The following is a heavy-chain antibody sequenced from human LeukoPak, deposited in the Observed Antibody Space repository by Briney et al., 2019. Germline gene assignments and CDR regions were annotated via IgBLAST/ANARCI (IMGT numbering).Heavy chain of an antibody. CDR1: GYSISSGYY. D-gene: IGHD4-17*01. Sequence: SETLSLTCTVSGYSISSGYYWGWIRQPPGKGLEWIGSIYYSGSTYYNPSLKSRVTISVDTSKNQFSLKLSSVTAADTAVYYCARHVYYGASSFDYWGQGTLVTVSS. CDR2: IYYSGST. J-gene: IGHJ4*02. CDR3: ARHVYYGASSFDY. V-gene: IGHV4-38-2*02.